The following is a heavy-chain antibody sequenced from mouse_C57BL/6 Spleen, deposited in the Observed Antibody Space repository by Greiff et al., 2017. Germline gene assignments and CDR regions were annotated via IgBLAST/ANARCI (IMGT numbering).Heavy chain of an antibody. J-gene: IGHJ3*01. D-gene: IGHD1-1*01. CDR2: INYDGSST. V-gene: IGHV5-16*01. CDR3: ARGSSPWFAY. Sequence: DVHLVESEGGLVQPGSSMKLSCTASGFTFSDYYMAWVRQVPEKGLEWVANINYDGSSTYYLDSLKSRFIISRDNAKNLLYLQMSSLKSEDTATYYCARGSSPWFAYWGQGTLVTVSA. CDR1: GFTFSDYY.